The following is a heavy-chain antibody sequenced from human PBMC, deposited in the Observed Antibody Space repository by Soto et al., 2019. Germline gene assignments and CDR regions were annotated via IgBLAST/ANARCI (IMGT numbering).Heavy chain of an antibody. CDR2: VSHDGRNT. J-gene: IGHJ4*02. D-gene: IGHD6-19*01. V-gene: IGHV3-30*18. Sequence: VQLVESGGGVVQPGRSLRLSGAASGFTFSDYAMHWVRQAPGKGLEWVAVVSHDGRNTHYADSVKGRFTISRDSSKNTVSLELTSLRAEDTAVYSCAKGGRQWLVTSDFSSWGQGALVTVSS. CDR1: GFTFSDYA. CDR3: AKGGRQWLVTSDFSS.